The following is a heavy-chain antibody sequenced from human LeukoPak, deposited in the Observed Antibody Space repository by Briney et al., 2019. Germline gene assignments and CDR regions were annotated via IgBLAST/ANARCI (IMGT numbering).Heavy chain of an antibody. J-gene: IGHJ6*03. V-gene: IGHV3-7*01. CDR2: IKQDGSEK. CDR3: ARGKVLRYFDWFSHQCVMDV. Sequence: GGSLRLSCAASGFTFSSYWMSWVRQAPGKGLEWVANIKQDGSEKYYVDSVKGRFTISRDNAKNSLYLQMNSLRAEDTAVYYCARGKVLRYFDWFSHQCVMDVWGKGTTVTVSS. CDR1: GFTFSSYW. D-gene: IGHD3-9*01.